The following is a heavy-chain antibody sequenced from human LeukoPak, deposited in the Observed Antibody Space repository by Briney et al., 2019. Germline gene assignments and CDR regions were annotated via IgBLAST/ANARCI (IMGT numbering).Heavy chain of an antibody. D-gene: IGHD3-10*01. CDR2: IWYDGSKR. V-gene: IGHV3-33*01. Sequence: GGSLRLSCAASGFTFSSFGMHWVREAPGKGLVWVAIIWYDGSKRYYADSVKGRFTISRDDSKNTLYLQMNSLRAEDTAVYYCARDGKGFGELLYWGQGTLVTVSS. CDR3: ARDGKGFGELLY. CDR1: GFTFSSFG. J-gene: IGHJ4*02.